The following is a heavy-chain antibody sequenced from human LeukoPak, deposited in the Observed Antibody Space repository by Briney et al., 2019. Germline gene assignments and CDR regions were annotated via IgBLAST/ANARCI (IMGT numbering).Heavy chain of an antibody. CDR1: GYTFTGYY. D-gene: IGHD2-8*01. CDR3: AIPLRSVGYCTDVVCCCLQH. Sequence: GASVKVSCKASGYTFTGYYMHWVRQAPGQGLEWMGWMNPNSGNTGYAQKFQGRLTMTRNTSISTAYMELSSLRSEDAAVYYCAIPLRSVGYCTDVVCCCLQHWGEGTLVTVSS. CDR2: MNPNSGNT. V-gene: IGHV1-8*02. J-gene: IGHJ1*01.